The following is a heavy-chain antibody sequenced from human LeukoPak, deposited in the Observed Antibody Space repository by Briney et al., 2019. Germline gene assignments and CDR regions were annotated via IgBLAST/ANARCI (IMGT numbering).Heavy chain of an antibody. D-gene: IGHD5-18*01. J-gene: IGHJ4*02. CDR3: ARAVYSYGRLEPYYFDY. V-gene: IGHV4-34*01. CDR2: INHSGST. Sequence: SETLSLTCAVYGGSFSGYYWSWIRQPPGKGLEWIGEINHSGSTNYNPSLKSRVTISVDRSKNQFSLKLSSVTAADTAVYYCARAVYSYGRLEPYYFDYWGQGTLVTVSS. CDR1: GGSFSGYY.